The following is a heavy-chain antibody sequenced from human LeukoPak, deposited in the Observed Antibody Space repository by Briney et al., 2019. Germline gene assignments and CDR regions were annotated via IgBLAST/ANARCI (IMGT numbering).Heavy chain of an antibody. CDR1: GFTFSSYT. Sequence: GGSLRLSCSASGFTFSSYTIHWVRQAPGKGLEFVSAITNNGGNTYYADSVKGRFTISRDNSKNTVYLQMSGLRAEDTAVYYCVIVRGYFDSSGSDYWGQGTLVTVSS. V-gene: IGHV3-64D*06. D-gene: IGHD3-9*01. CDR3: VIVRGYFDSSGSDY. CDR2: ITNNGGNT. J-gene: IGHJ4*02.